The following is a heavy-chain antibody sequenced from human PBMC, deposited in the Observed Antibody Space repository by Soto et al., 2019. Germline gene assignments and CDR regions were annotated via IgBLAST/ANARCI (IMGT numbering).Heavy chain of an antibody. D-gene: IGHD4-17*01. V-gene: IGHV1-69*12. CDR2: IIPVFGTA. CDR3: ARGDATKIVVTTYYGMDV. CDR1: GGTLSNYG. J-gene: IGHJ6*04. Sequence: QVQLVQSGAEVKKPGSSVKVSCKASGGTLSNYGISWVRQAPGQGLEWMGGIIPVFGTANYAQKFQGRVTITADEATGTVHMEVSSLRSEATAVYDCARGDATKIVVTTYYGMDVWGEGTTFTVSS.